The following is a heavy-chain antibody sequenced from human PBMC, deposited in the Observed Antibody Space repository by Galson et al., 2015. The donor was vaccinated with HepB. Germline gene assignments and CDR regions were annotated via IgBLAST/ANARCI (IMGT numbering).Heavy chain of an antibody. Sequence: QSGAEVKKPGESLRISCKGSGYSLTTYWISWVRQMPGKGLEWMGRIDPSDSYTNYSPSFQGHVTISADKSISTAYLQWSSLKASDTAMYYCASMYYYDSSGCSTYYYYGMDVWGQGTTVTVSS. D-gene: IGHD3-22*01. CDR2: IDPSDSYT. CDR1: GYSLTTYW. J-gene: IGHJ6*02. V-gene: IGHV5-10-1*01. CDR3: ASMYYYDSSGCSTYYYYGMDV.